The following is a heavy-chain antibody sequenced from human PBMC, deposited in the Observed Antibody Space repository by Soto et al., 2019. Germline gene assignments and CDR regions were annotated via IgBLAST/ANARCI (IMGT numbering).Heavy chain of an antibody. J-gene: IGHJ4*02. D-gene: IGHD6-19*01. V-gene: IGHV1-69*02. CDR2: IIPILGIA. CDR1: GGTFSSYT. CDR3: ARSDSSGWFWLDY. Sequence: QVQLVQSGAEVKKPGSSVKVSCKASGGTFSSYTISWVRQAPGQGLEWMGRIIPILGIANYAQKFQGRVTITADKSTSTAYMELSSLRSEDTAVYYCARSDSSGWFWLDYWGQGTLVTVSS.